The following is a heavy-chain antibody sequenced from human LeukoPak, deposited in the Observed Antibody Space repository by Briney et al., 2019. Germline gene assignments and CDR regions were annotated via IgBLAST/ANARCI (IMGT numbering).Heavy chain of an antibody. Sequence: ESGPTLVKPTQTLTLTCTFSGISLSTSGVGVGWIRQPPGKALEWLGFIYWDDDKRYSPSLKSRLTITKDTSKSQVVLTMTNMDPVDTATYYCAHGRVTSSFAGSFDIWGPGTMVTVSS. J-gene: IGHJ3*02. D-gene: IGHD2-21*02. V-gene: IGHV2-5*02. CDR1: GISLSTSGVG. CDR2: IYWDDDK. CDR3: AHGRVTSSFAGSFDI.